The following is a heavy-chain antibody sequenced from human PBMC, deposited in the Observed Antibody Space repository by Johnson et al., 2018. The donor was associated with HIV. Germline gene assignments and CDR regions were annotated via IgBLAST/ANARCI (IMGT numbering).Heavy chain of an antibody. D-gene: IGHD1-7*01. CDR2: INRDGSII. CDR3: ARGGTESVGYHPAAHFLSAFDI. CDR1: GFTFSDYY. Sequence: QVQLVESGGGLVKPGGSLRLSCAASGFTFSDYYMSWIRQAPGKGPEWVSHINRDGSIINYADSVKGRFTISRDNANNTLHLQMNSLRVEDTAIYYCARGGTESVGYHPAAHFLSAFDIWGQGTMVTVSS. V-gene: IGHV3-11*04. J-gene: IGHJ3*02.